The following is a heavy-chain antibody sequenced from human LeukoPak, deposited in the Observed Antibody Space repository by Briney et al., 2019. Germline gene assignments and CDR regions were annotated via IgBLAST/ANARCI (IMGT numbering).Heavy chain of an antibody. CDR2: IKQDGSEK. CDR1: GFTFSSYW. V-gene: IGHV3-7*01. D-gene: IGHD6-13*01. CDR3: ARDPRGYSSSWYTNYYYMDV. Sequence: PGGSLRLSCAASGFTFSSYWMSWVRQAPGKGLEWVANIKQDGSEKYYVDSVKGRFTISRDNAKNSLYLQMNSLRAEDTAVYYCARDPRGYSSSWYTNYYYMDVWGKGTTVTVSS. J-gene: IGHJ6*03.